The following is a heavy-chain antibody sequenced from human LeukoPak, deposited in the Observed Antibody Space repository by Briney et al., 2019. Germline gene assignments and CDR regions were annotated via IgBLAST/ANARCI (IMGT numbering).Heavy chain of an antibody. CDR1: GFTFRDFY. CDR3: ARSVGAGNNYFYYGMDV. J-gene: IGHJ6*02. D-gene: IGHD1-26*01. Sequence: GSLRLSCEGTGFTFRDFYMTWVRQAPGTGLEWVATINQDGSAEYYVDSVKGRFTMSRDNAKNSVYLQMDSLRAEETAVYYCARSVGAGNNYFYYGMDVWGQGTTVTVSS. CDR2: INQDGSAE. V-gene: IGHV3-7*01.